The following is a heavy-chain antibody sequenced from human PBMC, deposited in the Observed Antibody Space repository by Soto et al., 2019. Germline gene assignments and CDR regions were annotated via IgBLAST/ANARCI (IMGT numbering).Heavy chain of an antibody. D-gene: IGHD2-15*01. V-gene: IGHV1-18*04. CDR3: ARAEYCRALGDYGMDV. Sequence: QVQLVQSGAEVKKPGASVKVSCKTSGYPFTSYGISWVRQAPGQGLEWMGWISAYNGNTNYAQKLQGRVTMTTDTSTSTSYMELRSLKSDDTAVYYCARAEYCRALGDYGMDVWGQVTTLTVSS. CDR2: ISAYNGNT. J-gene: IGHJ6*02. CDR1: GYPFTSYG.